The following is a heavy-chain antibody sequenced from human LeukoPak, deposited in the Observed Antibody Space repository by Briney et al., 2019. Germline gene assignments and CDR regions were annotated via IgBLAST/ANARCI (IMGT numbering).Heavy chain of an antibody. J-gene: IGHJ2*01. CDR2: IYYSGST. D-gene: IGHD6-25*01. CDR3: ARQGGGFWYFDL. Sequence: SETLSLICTVSGGSISRYYWSWIRQPPGKGLEWIGYIYYSGSTNYNPSLKSRVTISVDTSKNQFSLKLSSVTAADTAVYYCARQGGGFWYFDLWGRGTLVTVSS. V-gene: IGHV4-59*08. CDR1: GGSISRYY.